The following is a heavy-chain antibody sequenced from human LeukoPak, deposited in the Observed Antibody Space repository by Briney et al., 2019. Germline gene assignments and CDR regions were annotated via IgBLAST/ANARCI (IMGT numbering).Heavy chain of an antibody. CDR3: ARHSRGPAAGPAFDY. D-gene: IGHD6-13*01. V-gene: IGHV4-39*01. CDR1: GASISSSTYH. CDR2: IYYSGST. Sequence: SETLSLTCTVSGASISSSTYHWGWIRQPPGKGLEWIGSIYYSGSTYYNPSLKSRVTISVDTSKNQFSLSSVTAADTAVYYCARHSRGPAAGPAFDYWGQGTLVTVSS. J-gene: IGHJ4*02.